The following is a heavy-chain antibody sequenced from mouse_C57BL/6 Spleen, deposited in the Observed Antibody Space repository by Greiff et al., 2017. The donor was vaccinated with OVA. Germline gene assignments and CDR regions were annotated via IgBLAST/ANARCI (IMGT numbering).Heavy chain of an antibody. J-gene: IGHJ4*01. V-gene: IGHV2-2*01. CDR3: ARKGYYCSKAMDY. CDR2: VWSGGST. Sequence: QVQLQQSGPGLVQPSQSLSITCTVSGFSLTSYGVHWVRLSPGKGLERPGVVWSGGSTDYNAAFIFKLSISQDNSKSQVLFIMNSLQADDTAIYYCARKGYYCSKAMDYWGQGTSVTVSS. D-gene: IGHD1-1*01. CDR1: GFSLTSYG.